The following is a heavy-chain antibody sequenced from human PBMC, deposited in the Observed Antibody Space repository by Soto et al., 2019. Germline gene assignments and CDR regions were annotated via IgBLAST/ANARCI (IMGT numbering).Heavy chain of an antibody. V-gene: IGHV3-11*05. CDR3: AREGVYGGNGDDAFDI. CDR2: ISSSSSYT. J-gene: IGHJ3*02. Sequence: GGSLRLSCAASGFTFSDYYMSWIRQAPGKGLEWVSHISSSSSYTNYADSVKGRFTISRDNAKNSLYLQMNSLRAEDTAVYYFAREGVYGGNGDDAFDIWGQGKMVTVSS. D-gene: IGHD4-17*01. CDR1: GFTFSDYY.